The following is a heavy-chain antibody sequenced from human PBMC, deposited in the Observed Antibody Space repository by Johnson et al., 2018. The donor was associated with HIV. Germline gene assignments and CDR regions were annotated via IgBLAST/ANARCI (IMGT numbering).Heavy chain of an antibody. CDR1: GFTVSSNY. J-gene: IGHJ3*02. CDR3: AKESMGAFDI. Sequence: LQLVESGGGLIQPGGSLRLSCAASGFTVSSNYMSWVRQAPGKGLEWVAVISYDGSNKYYADSVKGRFTISRDNAKNSLYLQMNSLRAEDTALYYCAKESMGAFDIWGQGTMVTVSS. CDR2: ISYDGSNK. V-gene: IGHV3-30*18. D-gene: IGHD2-8*01.